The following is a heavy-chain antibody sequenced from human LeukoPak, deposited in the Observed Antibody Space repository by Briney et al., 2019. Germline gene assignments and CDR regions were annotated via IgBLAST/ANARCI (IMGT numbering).Heavy chain of an antibody. J-gene: IGHJ3*02. V-gene: IGHV3-21*01. CDR1: GFIFSSYS. Sequence: GGSLRLSCAASGFIFSSYSMNWVRQAPGKGLEWVSSISSSSSYIYYADSVKGRFTISRDNAKNSLYLQMNSLRAEDTAVYYCASRVVTATFDAFDIWGQGTMVTVSS. D-gene: IGHD2-21*02. CDR3: ASRVVTATFDAFDI. CDR2: ISSSSSYI.